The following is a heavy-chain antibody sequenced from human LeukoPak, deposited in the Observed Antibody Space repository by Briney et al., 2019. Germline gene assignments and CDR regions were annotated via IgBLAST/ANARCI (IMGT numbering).Heavy chain of an antibody. CDR3: ASRWAQQVVSDY. Sequence: GRSLRLSCAASGFTFSRFGMHWVRQAPGKGLEWVAVISYDGRNKYYADSMKGRFTISRDNSKNTLFLQMSSLRAEDTAVYYCASRWAQQVVSDYWGQGTLVTVSS. D-gene: IGHD6-13*01. V-gene: IGHV3-30*03. J-gene: IGHJ4*02. CDR1: GFTFSRFG. CDR2: ISYDGRNK.